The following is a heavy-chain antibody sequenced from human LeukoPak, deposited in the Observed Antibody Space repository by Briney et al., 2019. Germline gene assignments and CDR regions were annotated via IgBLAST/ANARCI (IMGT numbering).Heavy chain of an antibody. CDR3: ARGGPLENYYYYGMDV. Sequence: ASVKVSCKASGYTFTSYAMNWVRQAPGQGLEWMGWINTNTGNPTYAQGFTGRFVFSLDTSVSTAYLQISSLKAEDTAVYYCARGGPLENYYYYGMDVWGQGTTVTVSS. CDR1: GYTFTSYA. CDR2: INTNTGNP. D-gene: IGHD1-1*01. J-gene: IGHJ6*02. V-gene: IGHV7-4-1*02.